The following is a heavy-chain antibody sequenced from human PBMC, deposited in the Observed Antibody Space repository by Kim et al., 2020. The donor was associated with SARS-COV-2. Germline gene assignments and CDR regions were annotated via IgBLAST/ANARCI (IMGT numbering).Heavy chain of an antibody. V-gene: IGHV3-48*03. D-gene: IGHD6-19*01. CDR3: ATLAVAGKRFDP. CDR2: ISSSGSTI. J-gene: IGHJ5*02. CDR1: GFTFSSYE. Sequence: GGSLRLSCAASGFTFSSYEMNWVRQAPGKGLEWVSYISSSGSTIYYADSVKGRFTISRDNAKNSLYLQMNSLRAEDTAVYYCATLAVAGKRFDPWGQGTLVTVSS.